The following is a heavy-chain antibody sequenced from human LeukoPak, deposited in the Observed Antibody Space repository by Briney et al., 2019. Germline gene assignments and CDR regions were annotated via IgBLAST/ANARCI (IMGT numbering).Heavy chain of an antibody. CDR2: IYYSGST. J-gene: IGHJ4*02. CDR3: ARGPDYAKVGY. D-gene: IGHD4-17*01. V-gene: IGHV4-39*01. CDR1: GGSISSSSYY. Sequence: SETLSLTCTVSGGSISSSSYYWGWLRQPPGKGLEGIGSIYYSGSTYYNTSLKSRVTISVDTPKNQFSLKLSSVTAADTAVYYCARGPDYAKVGYWGQGTLVTVSS.